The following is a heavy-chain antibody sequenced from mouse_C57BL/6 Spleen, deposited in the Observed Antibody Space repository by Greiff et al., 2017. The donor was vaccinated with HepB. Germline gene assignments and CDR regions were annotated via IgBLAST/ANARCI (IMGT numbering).Heavy chain of an antibody. CDR2: IYPGSGST. D-gene: IGHD1-1*01. V-gene: IGHV1-55*01. Sequence: VQLQQPGAELVKPGASVKMSCKASGYTFTSYWITWVKQRPGQGLEWIGDIYPGSGSTNYNEKFKSKATLTVDTSSSTAYMQLSSLTSEDSAVYYCARDIYYYGSSYFDGWGQGTTLTVSS. CDR1: GYTFTSYW. CDR3: ARDIYYYGSSYFDG. J-gene: IGHJ2*01.